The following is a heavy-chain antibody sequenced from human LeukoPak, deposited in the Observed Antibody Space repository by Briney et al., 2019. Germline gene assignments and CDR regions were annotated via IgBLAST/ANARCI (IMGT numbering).Heavy chain of an antibody. V-gene: IGHV1-69*05. Sequence: SVKVSCKASGGTFSGYAISWVRQAPGHGLEWMGGIIPISGTANYAQKFQGRVTITTDESTSTAYMELSSLRSEDTAVYYCASSYSSSWPNFDYWGQGTLVAVSS. J-gene: IGHJ4*02. CDR1: GGTFSGYA. CDR2: IIPISGTA. D-gene: IGHD6-13*01. CDR3: ASSYSSSWPNFDY.